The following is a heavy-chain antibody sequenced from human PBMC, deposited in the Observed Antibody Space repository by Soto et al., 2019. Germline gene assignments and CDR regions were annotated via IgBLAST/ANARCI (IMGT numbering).Heavy chain of an antibody. V-gene: IGHV1-69*12. D-gene: IGHD2-2*03. J-gene: IGHJ4*02. CDR1: GGTFSSYA. Sequence: QVQLVQSGAEVKKPGSSVKVSCKASGGTFSSYAISWVRQAPGQGLEWMGGIIPILGTPNYAQKFQGRVTITADESTSTAHMELSSLRSEDTAVYYCASATVDLVLVPAAHYLDYWGQGTLVTVSS. CDR3: ASATVDLVLVPAAHYLDY. CDR2: IIPILGTP.